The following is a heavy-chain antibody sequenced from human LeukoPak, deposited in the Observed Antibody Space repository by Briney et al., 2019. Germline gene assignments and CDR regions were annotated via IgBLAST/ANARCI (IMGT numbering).Heavy chain of an antibody. D-gene: IGHD3-10*01. V-gene: IGHV3-66*01. Sequence: GGSLRLSCAASGFTVSSNYMSWVRQAPGKGLEWVSVVYGGDTTYYADSVKGRFTISRDNSKNTLYLQMNSLRAEDTAVYYCARDAHTGSGTYWGGVDYYYGLDVWGQGTTVTVSS. CDR1: GFTVSSNY. J-gene: IGHJ6*02. CDR3: ARDAHTGSGTYWGGVDYYYGLDV. CDR2: VYGGDTT.